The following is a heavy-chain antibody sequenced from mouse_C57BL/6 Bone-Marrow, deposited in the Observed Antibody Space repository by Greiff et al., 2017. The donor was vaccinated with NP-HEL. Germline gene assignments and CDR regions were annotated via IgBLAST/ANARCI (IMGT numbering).Heavy chain of an antibody. V-gene: IGHV1-19*01. D-gene: IGHD4-1*01. CDR3: ARSLGNY. CDR1: GYTFTDYY. CDR2: INPYNGGT. J-gene: IGHJ2*01. Sequence: EVKLMESGPVLVKPGASVKMSCKASGYTFTDYYMNWVKQSHGKSLEWIGVINPYNGGTSYNQKFKGKATLTVDKSSSTAYMELNSLTSEDSAVYYCARSLGNYWGQGTTLTVSS.